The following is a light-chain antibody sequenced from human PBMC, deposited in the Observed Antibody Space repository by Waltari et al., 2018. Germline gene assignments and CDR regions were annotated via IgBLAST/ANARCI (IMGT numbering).Light chain of an antibody. CDR2: EDS. CDR3: YSTDSSGRRV. CDR1: AFPKKY. V-gene: IGLV3-10*01. Sequence: SYELTQPPSVSVSPGQTARITCSGDAFPKKYAYWYQQKSGQAPVLVIYEDSKRPSGIPERFSGSSSGTMATLTISGAQVEDEADYYCYSTDSSGRRVFGTGTKVTVL. J-gene: IGLJ1*01.